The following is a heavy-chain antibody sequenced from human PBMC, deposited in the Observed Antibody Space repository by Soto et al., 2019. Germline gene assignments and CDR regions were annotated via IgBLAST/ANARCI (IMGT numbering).Heavy chain of an antibody. Sequence: SSETLSLTCSVSGGSINSYWWSWIRQPAGKGLEWIGRVYSSGTTDYNPSLNSRATMSVETSKNQFSLKLSSVTAADTAVYYCARDIGSFAYGEGYWGQRIQVTVSS. CDR3: ARDIGSFAYGEGY. CDR1: GGSINSYW. CDR2: VYSSGTT. V-gene: IGHV4-4*07. J-gene: IGHJ4*02. D-gene: IGHD3-10*01.